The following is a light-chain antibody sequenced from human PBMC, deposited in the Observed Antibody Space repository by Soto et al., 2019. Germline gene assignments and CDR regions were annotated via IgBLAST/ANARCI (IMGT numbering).Light chain of an antibody. CDR2: DVS. CDR1: SSDVGGYNY. CDR3: SSYTSSRTPYV. J-gene: IGLJ1*01. Sequence: QSALTQPASVSGSPGQSITISCTGTSSDVGGYNYVSWYQQHPGTAPKLMIYDVSNRPSGVSNRFSGSKSGNTASLTISGLQAEDEADYYCSSYTSSRTPYVFGAGTKLTVL. V-gene: IGLV2-14*01.